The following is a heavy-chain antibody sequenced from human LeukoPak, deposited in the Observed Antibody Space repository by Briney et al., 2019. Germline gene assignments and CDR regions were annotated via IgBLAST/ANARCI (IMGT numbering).Heavy chain of an antibody. CDR1: GYTLTELS. V-gene: IGHV1-24*01. CDR3: AKGLARSSGVIVLVDY. Sequence: GASVKVSCKVSGYTLTELSMHWVRQAPGKGLEWMGGFDPEDGETIYAQKFQGRVTMTEDTSTDTAYMELSSLRSEDTAVYYCAKGLARSSGVIVLVDYWGQGALVTVSS. CDR2: FDPEDGET. J-gene: IGHJ4*02. D-gene: IGHD3-16*02.